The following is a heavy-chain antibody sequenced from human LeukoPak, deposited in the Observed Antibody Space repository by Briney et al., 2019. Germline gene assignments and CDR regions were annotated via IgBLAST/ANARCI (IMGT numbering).Heavy chain of an antibody. CDR2: IYYGGST. Sequence: SQTLSLTCTVSGGSISSGGYYWSWIRQHPGKGLEWIGYIYYGGSTYYNPSLKSRVTISVDTSKNQFSLKLSSVTAADTAVYYCARGGSSWENYYFDYWGQGTLVTVSS. D-gene: IGHD6-13*01. CDR1: GGSISSGGYY. CDR3: ARGGSSWENYYFDY. V-gene: IGHV4-31*03. J-gene: IGHJ4*02.